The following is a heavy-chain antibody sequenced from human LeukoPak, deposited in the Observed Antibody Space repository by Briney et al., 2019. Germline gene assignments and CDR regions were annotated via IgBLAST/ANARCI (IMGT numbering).Heavy chain of an antibody. CDR2: IYTSGST. J-gene: IGHJ6*03. V-gene: IGHV4-61*02. Sequence: PSETLSLTCTVSGGSVSSGSYYWSWIRQPAGKGLEWIGRIYTSGSTNYNPSLKSRVTISVDTSKNQFSLKLSSVTAADTAVYYCASGARPVLRFLEWLSDYMDVWGKGTTVTVSS. D-gene: IGHD3-3*01. CDR3: ASGARPVLRFLEWLSDYMDV. CDR1: GGSVSSGSYY.